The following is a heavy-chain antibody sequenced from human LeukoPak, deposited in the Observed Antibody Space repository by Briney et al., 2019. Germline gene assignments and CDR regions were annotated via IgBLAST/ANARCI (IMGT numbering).Heavy chain of an antibody. CDR2: INHSGST. CDR1: GGSFSGYY. Sequence: SETLSLTCAVYGGSFSGYYWSWIRQPPGKGLEWIGEINHSGSTNYNPSLKSRVTISVDTSKNQFSLKLSSVTAADTAVYYCARGGGYSFYYYYMDVWGKGTTVTVSS. J-gene: IGHJ6*03. CDR3: ARGGGYSFYYYYMDV. D-gene: IGHD5-18*01. V-gene: IGHV4-34*01.